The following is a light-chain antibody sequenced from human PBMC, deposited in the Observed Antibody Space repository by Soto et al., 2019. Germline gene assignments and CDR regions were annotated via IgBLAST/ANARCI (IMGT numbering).Light chain of an antibody. Sequence: EIVLTQSPATVSLSPGERATLSCRTSQTVSRHLAWYQQKPGQAPRLLIYDISNRDTGIPARFSGSGSGTDFTLTISSLEPEDSAVYYCQQRSHWPRNTFGQGTKVEIK. J-gene: IGKJ2*01. CDR3: QQRSHWPRNT. CDR1: QTVSRH. CDR2: DIS. V-gene: IGKV3-11*01.